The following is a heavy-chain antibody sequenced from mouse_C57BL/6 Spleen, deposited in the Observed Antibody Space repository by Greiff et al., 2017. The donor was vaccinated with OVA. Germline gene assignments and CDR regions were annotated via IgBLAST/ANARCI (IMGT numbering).Heavy chain of an antibody. CDR2: ISSGSSTI. V-gene: IGHV5-17*01. Sequence: EVKLVESGGGLVKPGGSLKLSCAASGFTFSDYGMHWVRQAPEKGLEWVAYISSGSSTIYYADTMKGRFTISRDNAKNTLFLQITSLMSEDTAMYYCARDYDGYSSWFAGWGQRTLVTVSA. D-gene: IGHD2-3*01. CDR1: GFTFSDYG. CDR3: ARDYDGYSSWFAG. J-gene: IGHJ3*01.